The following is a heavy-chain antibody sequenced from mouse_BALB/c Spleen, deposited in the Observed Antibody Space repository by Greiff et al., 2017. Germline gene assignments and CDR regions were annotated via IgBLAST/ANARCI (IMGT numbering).Heavy chain of an antibody. V-gene: IGHV2-9*02. CDR1: GFSLTSYG. D-gene: IGHD2-4*01. CDR3: ATIYYDYLFAY. Sequence: VQLVESGPGLVAPSQSLSITCTVSGFSLTSYGVHWVRQPPGKGLEWLGVIWAGGSTNYNSALMSRLSISKDNSKSQVFLKMNSLQTDDTAMYYCATIYYDYLFAYWGQGTLVTVSA. CDR2: IWAGGST. J-gene: IGHJ3*01.